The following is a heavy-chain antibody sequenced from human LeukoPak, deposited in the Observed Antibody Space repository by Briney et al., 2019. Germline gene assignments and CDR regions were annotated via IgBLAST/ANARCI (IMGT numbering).Heavy chain of an antibody. CDR1: GFTFSKYT. J-gene: IGHJ4*02. Sequence: GGSLRLSCVASGFTFSKYTMSWVRQAPGKGLEWVSGIYGGGSGSTFYAESVKGRFTISRDNSKNTLYLQMNSLRDEDTAIYYCTKDFTPDAMCDIDDWGRRTLITVSS. CDR3: TKDFTPDAMCDIDD. V-gene: IGHV3-23*01. D-gene: IGHD2-21*02. CDR2: IYGGGSGST.